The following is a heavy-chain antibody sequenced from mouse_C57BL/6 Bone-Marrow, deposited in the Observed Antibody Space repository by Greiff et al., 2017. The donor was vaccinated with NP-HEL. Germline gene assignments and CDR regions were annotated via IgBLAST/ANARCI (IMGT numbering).Heavy chain of an antibody. Sequence: EVHLVESGGGLVKPGGSLKLSCAASGFTFSDYGMHWVRQAPEKGLEWVAYISSGSSTIYYADTVKGRFPISRDNAKNTLFLQMTSLRSEDTAMYDCARYYYGSSGVWGTGTTVTVSS. CDR1: GFTFSDYG. V-gene: IGHV5-17*01. CDR2: ISSGSSTI. J-gene: IGHJ1*03. D-gene: IGHD1-1*01. CDR3: ARYYYGSSGV.